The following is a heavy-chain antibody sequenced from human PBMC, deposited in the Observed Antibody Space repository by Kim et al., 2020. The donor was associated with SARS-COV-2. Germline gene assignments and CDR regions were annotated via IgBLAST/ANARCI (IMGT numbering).Heavy chain of an antibody. V-gene: IGHV3-15*01. CDR3: ATLRTNRDQSFDY. CDR1: GFTFSDAW. Sequence: GGSLRLSCTASGFTFSDAWMIWVRQAPGKGLEWVGRIRSNIDGGTTDYAAPVKGRFTISRDDSKNTLYLQLNSLRTEDTGVYYCATLRTNRDQSFDYWGQGTQVTVSS. J-gene: IGHJ4*02. CDR2: IRSNIDGGTT. D-gene: IGHD2-2*01.